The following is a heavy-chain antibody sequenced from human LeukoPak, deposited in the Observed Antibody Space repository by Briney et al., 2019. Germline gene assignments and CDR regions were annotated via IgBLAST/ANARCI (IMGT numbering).Heavy chain of an antibody. CDR2: IKQDGSEK. V-gene: IGHV3-7*01. CDR3: ARSPTVTTWYFDY. Sequence: GGSLRLSCAASGFTFSSYWMSWVRQAPGKGLEWVANIKQDGSEKYYVDSVQGRFTISRDNAKNSLYLQMNSLRAEDTAVYYCARSPTVTTWYFDYWGQGTLVTVSS. CDR1: GFTFSSYW. D-gene: IGHD4-17*01. J-gene: IGHJ4*02.